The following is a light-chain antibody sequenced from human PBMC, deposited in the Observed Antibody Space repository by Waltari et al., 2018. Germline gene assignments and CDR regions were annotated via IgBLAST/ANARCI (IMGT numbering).Light chain of an antibody. CDR1: QSVGSR. Sequence: EIVMTQSPAYLSVSPGERATLSCRASQSVGSRVAWDQQKPGQAPRLLISGASTRATGVPARFSGSGSGTEFTLTLSSLQSEDFAVYYCRQYYNCPYTFGQGTKLEI. J-gene: IGKJ2*01. CDR2: GAS. CDR3: RQYYNCPYT. V-gene: IGKV3-15*01.